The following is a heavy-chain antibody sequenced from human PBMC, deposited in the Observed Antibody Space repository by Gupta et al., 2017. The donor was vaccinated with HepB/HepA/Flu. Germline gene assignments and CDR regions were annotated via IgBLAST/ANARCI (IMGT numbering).Heavy chain of an antibody. CDR3: AHGYFDSSGAQIDY. J-gene: IGHJ4*02. V-gene: IGHV2-5*02. CDR1: GFSLSTTGVG. CDR2: IYWDDDK. D-gene: IGHD3-22*01. Sequence: QITLMESGPTLVKPTQTLTLTCTFSGFSLSTTGVGVGWIRQPPGKALEWLALIYWDDDKRYSPSLKSRLTITKDTPKNQVVLTRTNMDPVDTATYYCAHGYFDSSGAQIDYWGQGTLVTVSS.